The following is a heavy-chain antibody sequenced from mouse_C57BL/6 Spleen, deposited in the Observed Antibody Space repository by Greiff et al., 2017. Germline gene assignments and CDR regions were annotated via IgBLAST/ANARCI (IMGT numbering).Heavy chain of an antibody. V-gene: IGHV1-82*01. Sequence: QVQLQQSGPELVKPGASVKISCKASGYAFSSSWMNWVKQRPGKGLEWIGRIYPGDGDTNYNGKFKGKATLTADKSSSTAYMQLSSLTSEDSAVYFCARDSSGYVPGWFAYWGQGTLVTVSA. D-gene: IGHD3-2*02. CDR2: IYPGDGDT. CDR1: GYAFSSSW. CDR3: ARDSSGYVPGWFAY. J-gene: IGHJ3*01.